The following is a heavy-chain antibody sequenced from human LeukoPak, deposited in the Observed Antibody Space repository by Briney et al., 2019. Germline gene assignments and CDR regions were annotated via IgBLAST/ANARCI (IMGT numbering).Heavy chain of an antibody. V-gene: IGHV1-46*01. Sequence: GASVKVSCKASGYTFTSYYIHWVRQAPGQGLEWMGIINPSGGSPTYAQKFQGRVTMTSDMSTSTVYMELSSLGSEDTAVYYCARDVAAAGSAFDFWGQGTMVTVSS. CDR1: GYTFTSYY. CDR2: INPSGGSP. J-gene: IGHJ3*01. D-gene: IGHD6-13*01. CDR3: ARDVAAAGSAFDF.